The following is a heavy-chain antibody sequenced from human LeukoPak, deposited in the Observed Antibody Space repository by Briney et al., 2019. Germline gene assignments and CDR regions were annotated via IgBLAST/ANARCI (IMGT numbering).Heavy chain of an antibody. D-gene: IGHD3-22*01. CDR1: GFTFSSYG. V-gene: IGHV3-30*18. CDR3: AKDINYYDSSGYYF. CDR2: ISYDGSNK. Sequence: GRSLRLSCAASGFTFSSYGMHWVRQAPGKGLEWAAVISYDGSNKYYADSVKGRFTISRDNSKNTLYLQMNSLRAEDTAVYYCAKDINYYDSSGYYFWGQGTLVTVSS. J-gene: IGHJ4*02.